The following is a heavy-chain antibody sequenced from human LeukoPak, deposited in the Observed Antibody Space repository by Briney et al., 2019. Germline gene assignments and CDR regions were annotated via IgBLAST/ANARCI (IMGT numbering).Heavy chain of an antibody. V-gene: IGHV4-31*03. CDR2: IFYSGDT. CDR3: ARGNGSDGDYGDWFDP. J-gene: IGHJ5*02. D-gene: IGHD4-17*01. CDR1: GGSVSSDDYY. Sequence: SQTLSLTCTVSGGSVSSDDYYWSWIRHHPGKGLEWIGYIFYSGDTHYNPSLKSRVYISADTSTNQFSLHLSSVTAADTAVYYCARGNGSDGDYGDWFDPWGQGTLVAVSS.